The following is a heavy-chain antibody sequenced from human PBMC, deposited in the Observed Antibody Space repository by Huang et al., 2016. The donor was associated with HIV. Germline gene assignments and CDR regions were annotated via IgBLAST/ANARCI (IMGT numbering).Heavy chain of an antibody. CDR1: GGSFTGNS. V-gene: IGHV4-34*02. D-gene: IGHD3-3*01. CDR2: VHDRRAP. CDR3: ARQWTILEWLLGLDV. J-gene: IGHJ6*02. Sequence: QMQLQQRGAGLLKPSETLSLTCGVTGGSFTGNSLTWIRQDPGKGLEWIGEVHDRRAPNCNPSLNGRVTISLDKAKRELSLNLRSVTAADTAVYYCARQWTILEWLLGLDVWGQGTTVIVSS.